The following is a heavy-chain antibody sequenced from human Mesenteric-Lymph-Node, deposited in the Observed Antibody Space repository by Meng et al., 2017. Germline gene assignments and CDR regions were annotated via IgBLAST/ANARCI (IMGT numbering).Heavy chain of an antibody. CDR2: IIPIFGTA. J-gene: IGHJ6*02. Sequence: SVKVSCKSSGGTFISYAISWVRQAPGQGREWMGGIIPIFGTANYEQKFQGRVTITADKSTSTAYMELSSLRSEDTAVYDCARNPVLRYFDWLPNYYYGMDVWGQGTTVTVSS. D-gene: IGHD3-9*01. V-gene: IGHV1-69*06. CDR1: GGTFISYA. CDR3: ARNPVLRYFDWLPNYYYGMDV.